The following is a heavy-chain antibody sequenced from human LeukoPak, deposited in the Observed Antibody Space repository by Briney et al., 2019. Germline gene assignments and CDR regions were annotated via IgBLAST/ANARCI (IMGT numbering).Heavy chain of an antibody. J-gene: IGHJ4*02. CDR2: IIPIFGTA. CDR1: GGTFSSYA. Sequence: SVKVSCKASGGTFSSYAISWVRQAPGQGLEWMGRIIPIFGTANYAQKFQGRVTITTDESTSTAYMELSSLRSEDTAVYYCAREPYRRDGSGWHQVGYWGQGTLSPSPQ. V-gene: IGHV1-69*05. D-gene: IGHD6-19*01. CDR3: AREPYRRDGSGWHQVGY.